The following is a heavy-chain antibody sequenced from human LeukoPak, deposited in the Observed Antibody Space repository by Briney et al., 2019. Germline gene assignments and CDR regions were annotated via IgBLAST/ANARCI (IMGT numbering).Heavy chain of an antibody. V-gene: IGHV3-7*01. CDR1: GFTFSSYW. CDR2: IKQDGSEK. D-gene: IGHD4-17*01. CDR3: ARNRGVTTYYYYYYYMDV. Sequence: TGGSLRLSCAASGFTFSSYWMSWVRQAPGKGLEWVANIKQDGSEKYHVDSVKGRFTISRDNAKNSLYLQMNSLRAEDTAVYYCARNRGVTTYYYYYYYMDVWGKGTTVTISS. J-gene: IGHJ6*03.